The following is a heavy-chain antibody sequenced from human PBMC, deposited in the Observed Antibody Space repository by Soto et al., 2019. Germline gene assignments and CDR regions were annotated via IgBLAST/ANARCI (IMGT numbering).Heavy chain of an antibody. CDR2: ISYDGSNK. Sequence: PGGSLRLSCAASGFTFSSYAMHWVRQAPGKGLEWVAVISYDGSNKYYADSVKGRFTISRDNSKNTLYLQMNSLRAEDTAVYYCARDLGTPLGFVVVTAINYYYDMDVWGQGTTVTVSS. CDR3: ARDLGTPLGFVVVTAINYYYDMDV. J-gene: IGHJ6*02. V-gene: IGHV3-30-3*01. D-gene: IGHD2-21*02. CDR1: GFTFSSYA.